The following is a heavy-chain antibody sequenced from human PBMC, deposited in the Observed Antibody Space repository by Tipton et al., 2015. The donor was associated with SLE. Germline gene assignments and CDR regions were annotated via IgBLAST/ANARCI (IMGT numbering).Heavy chain of an antibody. D-gene: IGHD7-27*01. V-gene: IGHV4-39*07. J-gene: IGHJ4*02. CDR3: ARLTPWGYDY. CDR1: GASLSSFF. CDR2: MYYSGST. Sequence: TLSLTCTVSGASLSSFFWAWIRQPPGKGLEWIGSMYYSGSTYYNPSLKSRVTISVDTSKNQFSLSLISVTAADTAVYYCARLTPWGYDYWGPGMLVTVSS.